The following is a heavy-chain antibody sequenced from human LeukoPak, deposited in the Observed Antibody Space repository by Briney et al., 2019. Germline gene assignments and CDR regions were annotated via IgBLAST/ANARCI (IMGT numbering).Heavy chain of an antibody. D-gene: IGHD5-18*01. Sequence: PGGSLRLSCAASGLTFSSYWMSWVRQAPGKGLEWVANIKQDGSEKYYVDSVKGRFTISRDNAKNSLYLQMNSLRAEDTAVYYCARWNKGYSYGYGYYFDYWGQGTLVTVSS. V-gene: IGHV3-7*01. CDR3: ARWNKGYSYGYGYYFDY. CDR2: IKQDGSEK. CDR1: GLTFSSYW. J-gene: IGHJ4*02.